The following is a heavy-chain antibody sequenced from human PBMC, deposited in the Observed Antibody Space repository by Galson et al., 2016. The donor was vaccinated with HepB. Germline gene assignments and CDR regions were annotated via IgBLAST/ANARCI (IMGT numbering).Heavy chain of an antibody. CDR2: IDYRGNA. V-gene: IGHV4-31*03. Sequence: TLSLTCTVSGGPINNPNYFWSWIRQHPGKGLEWIGYIDYRGNAYYNPSLENRVTLSVDTSKNQFSLQLRSVSAADTAIFYCAREVITPGDVDAFDFWGQGILVTVSS. J-gene: IGHJ4*02. D-gene: IGHD2-21*01. CDR3: AREVITPGDVDAFDF. CDR1: GGPINNPNYF.